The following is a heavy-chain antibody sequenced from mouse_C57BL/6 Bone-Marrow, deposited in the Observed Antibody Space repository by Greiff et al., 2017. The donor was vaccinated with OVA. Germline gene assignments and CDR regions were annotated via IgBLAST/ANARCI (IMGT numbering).Heavy chain of an antibody. CDR3: ALHYGSSLRYFDV. CDR1: GYTFTSYW. V-gene: IGHV1-72*01. J-gene: IGHJ1*03. CDR2: IDPNSGGT. Sequence: QVQLQQPGAELVKPGASVKLSCKASGYTFTSYWMHWVKQRPGRGLEWIGRIDPNSGGTKYNEKFKSKATLTVDKPSSAAYMQLSSLTSEDSAVDYCALHYGSSLRYFDVWGTGTTVTVSS. D-gene: IGHD1-1*01.